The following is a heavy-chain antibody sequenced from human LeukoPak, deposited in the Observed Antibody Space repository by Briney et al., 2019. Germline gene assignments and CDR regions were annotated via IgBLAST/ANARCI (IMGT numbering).Heavy chain of an antibody. CDR3: ARGFGGSYFTDY. CDR1: GYTFTGYY. CDR2: INPNSGDT. J-gene: IGHJ4*02. V-gene: IGHV1-2*02. D-gene: IGHD1-26*01. Sequence: ASAKVSCKASGYTFTGYYMHWVRQAPGQGLEWMGWINPNSGDTNYAQNFQGRVTMTRDTSISTAYMELSRLRSDDTAVYYCARGFGGSYFTDYWGQGTLVTASS.